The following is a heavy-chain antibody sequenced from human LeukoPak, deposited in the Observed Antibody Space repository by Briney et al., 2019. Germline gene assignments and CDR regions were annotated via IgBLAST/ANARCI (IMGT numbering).Heavy chain of an antibody. CDR1: GYTLTELS. CDR3: ARGGILWFGASTYYFDY. Sequence: WASVRVSSKVSGYTLTELSMHWVRPAPGQGVEWVGGIIPIFGTANYAQKFQGRVTITADESTSTAYMELSSLRSEDTAVYYCARGGILWFGASTYYFDYWGQGTLVTVSS. J-gene: IGHJ4*02. V-gene: IGHV1-69*13. D-gene: IGHD3-10*01. CDR2: IIPIFGTA.